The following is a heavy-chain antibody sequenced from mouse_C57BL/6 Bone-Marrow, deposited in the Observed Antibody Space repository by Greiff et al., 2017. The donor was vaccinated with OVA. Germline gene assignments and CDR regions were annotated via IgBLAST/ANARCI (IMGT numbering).Heavy chain of an antibody. CDR1: EYEFPSHD. Sequence: EVKLMESGGGLVQPGESLKLSCESNEYEFPSHDMSWVRKTPEKRLELVATINSDGGSTYYPETMERRFIISRDNTKKTLYLQMSSLRSENTALYNCTRHADYGWYFDVWGTGTTVTVSS. D-gene: IGHD2-4*01. V-gene: IGHV5-2*01. J-gene: IGHJ1*03. CDR2: INSDGGST. CDR3: TRHADYGWYFDV.